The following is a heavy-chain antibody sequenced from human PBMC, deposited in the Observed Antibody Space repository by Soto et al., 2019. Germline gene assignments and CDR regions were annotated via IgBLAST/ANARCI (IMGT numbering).Heavy chain of an antibody. V-gene: IGHV3-74*01. D-gene: IGHD2-21*01. J-gene: IGHJ6*02. CDR2: INSDETTT. CDR3: ARGLRNYYGVDV. Sequence: GGSLTLSCAASGFTFSSYWMHWVRQAPGKGLMWVSRINSDETTTGYADSLKGRFTISRDNAKNTLYLQMNSLRAEDTAVYYCARGLRNYYGVDVWGQGTTVTVSS. CDR1: GFTFSSYW.